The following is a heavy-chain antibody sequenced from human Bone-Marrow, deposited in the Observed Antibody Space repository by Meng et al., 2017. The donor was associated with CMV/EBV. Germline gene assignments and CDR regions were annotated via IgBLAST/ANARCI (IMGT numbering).Heavy chain of an antibody. CDR2: IKSKTDGGTT. Sequence: GESRKISLATSGFAFSNAWLSWVRQAPGKGLEWVGRIKSKTDGGTTDYAAPVKGRFTISRDDSKNTLYLQMNSLKTEDTAVYYCTTGYCTNGVCYSDGDWGQGTLVTGSS. V-gene: IGHV3-15*01. D-gene: IGHD2-8*01. CDR1: GFAFSNAW. CDR3: TTGYCTNGVCYSDGD. J-gene: IGHJ4*02.